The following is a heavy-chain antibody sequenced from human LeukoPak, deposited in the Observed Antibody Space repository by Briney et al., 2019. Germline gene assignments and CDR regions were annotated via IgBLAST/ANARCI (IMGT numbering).Heavy chain of an antibody. V-gene: IGHV1-69*05. Sequence: SVKVSCKASGGTFSSYAISWVRQAPGQGLEWMRRIIPIFGTANYAQKFQGRVTITTDESTSTAYMELSSLRSEDTAVYYCARGWYYDSSGPFDYWGQRTLVTVSS. CDR3: ARGWYYDSSGPFDY. CDR2: IIPIFGTA. J-gene: IGHJ4*02. CDR1: GGTFSSYA. D-gene: IGHD3-22*01.